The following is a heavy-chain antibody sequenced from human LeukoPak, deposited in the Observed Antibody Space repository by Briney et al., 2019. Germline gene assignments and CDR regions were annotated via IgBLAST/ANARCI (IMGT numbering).Heavy chain of an antibody. V-gene: IGHV1-18*01. CDR3: ARGGDGYNSDAFDI. D-gene: IGHD5-24*01. J-gene: IGHJ3*02. CDR2: ISTYDGDT. CDR1: GYSFKIYA. Sequence: ASVKVSCKASGYSFKIYAISWVRQAPGQGLEWMGWISTYDGDTNYAQKVQGRVTMTTDTSTSTAYMELRSLRSDDTAVYYCARGGDGYNSDAFDIWGQGTMVTVSS.